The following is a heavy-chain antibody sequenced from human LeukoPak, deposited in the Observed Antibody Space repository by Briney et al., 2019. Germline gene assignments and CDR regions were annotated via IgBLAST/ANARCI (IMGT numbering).Heavy chain of an antibody. CDR1: GFTFSSHG. Sequence: PGGSLRLSCAASGFTFSSHGMHWVRQAPGKGLEWVAVISYDGSNKYYADSVKGRFTISRDNSKNTLYLQMNSLRAEDTAVYYCAKELRGYSYGLRNNWFDPWGQGTLVTVSS. CDR2: ISYDGSNK. J-gene: IGHJ5*02. D-gene: IGHD5-18*01. V-gene: IGHV3-30*18. CDR3: AKELRGYSYGLRNNWFDP.